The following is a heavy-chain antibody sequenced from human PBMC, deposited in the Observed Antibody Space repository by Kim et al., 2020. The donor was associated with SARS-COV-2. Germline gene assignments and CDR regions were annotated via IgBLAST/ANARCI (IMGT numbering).Heavy chain of an antibody. Sequence: NPTHKSRVTISVDTSKNQFSLQLSPVTAADTAVYYCARERIVGSTGGAFDIWGQGTMVTVSS. J-gene: IGHJ3*02. CDR3: ARERIVGSTGGAFDI. V-gene: IGHV4-59*01. D-gene: IGHD1-26*01.